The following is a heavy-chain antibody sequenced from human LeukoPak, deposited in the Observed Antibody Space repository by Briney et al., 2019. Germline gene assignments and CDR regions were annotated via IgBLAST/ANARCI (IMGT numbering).Heavy chain of an antibody. J-gene: IGHJ4*02. CDR2: VYFSGST. CDR1: GASISSRDHY. Sequence: SETLSLTRSVSGASISSRDHYWAWIRQPPGKGLEWIGSVYFSGSTYYKASLKSRLTISVDTSKNQFSLTLKSVTAADTSVYYCARGVEMWSYFDSWGQGTPVIVS. CDR3: ARGVEMWSYFDS. D-gene: IGHD2-21*01. V-gene: IGHV4-39*01.